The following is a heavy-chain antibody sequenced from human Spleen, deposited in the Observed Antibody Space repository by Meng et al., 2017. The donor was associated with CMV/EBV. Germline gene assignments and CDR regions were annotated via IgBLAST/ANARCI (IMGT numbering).Heavy chain of an antibody. CDR1: GFTFSSYA. J-gene: IGHJ4*02. V-gene: IGHV3-23*01. Sequence: GESLKISCAASGFTFSSYAMSWVRQAPGKGLEWVSAISGSGGSTYYADSVKGRFTISRDNSKNTLYLQMNSLRAEDTAVYYCAKDRAYYDSSEKDYWGQGTLVTVSS. CDR3: AKDRAYYDSSEKDY. D-gene: IGHD3-22*01. CDR2: ISGSGGST.